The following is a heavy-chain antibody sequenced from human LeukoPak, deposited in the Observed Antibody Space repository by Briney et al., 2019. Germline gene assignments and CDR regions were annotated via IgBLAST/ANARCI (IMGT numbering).Heavy chain of an antibody. Sequence: GESLKISCKGPGYSFTSHWIGWVRQMPGKGLEWMGIIYPGDSDTRYSPSFQGQVTISADKSISTAYLQWSSLKASDTAMYYCARSPDCSGGSCYSYWFDPWGQGTLVTVSP. CDR1: GYSFTSHW. J-gene: IGHJ5*02. CDR2: IYPGDSDT. D-gene: IGHD2-15*01. CDR3: ARSPDCSGGSCYSYWFDP. V-gene: IGHV5-51*01.